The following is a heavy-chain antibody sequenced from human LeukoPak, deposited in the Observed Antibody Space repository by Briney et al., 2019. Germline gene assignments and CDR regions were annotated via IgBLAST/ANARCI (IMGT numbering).Heavy chain of an antibody. Sequence: GGSLRLSCAASGFTFRSYSMNWVRQAPGKGLEWVSSISGSASYIYYADSVKGRFTISRDDAKNSLYLQMNSLRADDTAVYYCARDGDAPMTDFDYWGQRTLVTVSS. V-gene: IGHV3-21*01. J-gene: IGHJ4*02. CDR2: ISGSASYI. CDR1: GFTFRSYS. D-gene: IGHD2-21*02. CDR3: ARDGDAPMTDFDY.